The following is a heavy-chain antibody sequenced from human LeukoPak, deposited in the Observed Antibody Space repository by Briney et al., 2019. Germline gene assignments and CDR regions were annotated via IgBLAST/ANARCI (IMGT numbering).Heavy chain of an antibody. CDR1: GFTFSSYA. CDR3: AREGYYDSSGYLYDAFDI. V-gene: IGHV3-30-3*01. J-gene: IGHJ3*02. D-gene: IGHD3-22*01. Sequence: GGSLRLSCAASGFTFSSYAMRWVRQAPGKGLEWVAVISYDGSNKYYADSVKGRFTISRDNSKNTLYLQMNSLRAEDTAVYYCAREGYYDSSGYLYDAFDIWGQGTMVTVSS. CDR2: ISYDGSNK.